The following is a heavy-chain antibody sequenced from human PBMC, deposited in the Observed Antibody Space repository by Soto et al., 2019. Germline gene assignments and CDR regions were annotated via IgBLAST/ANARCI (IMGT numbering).Heavy chain of an antibody. CDR3: ARHPNLGSSPEEWFDP. J-gene: IGHJ5*02. Sequence: EVQLVQSGAEVKKPGESLRISCKGSGYSFTSYWISWVRQMPGKGLEWMGRIDPSDSYTNYSPSFQGHVTISADKSISTAYLQWSSLKASDTAMYYCARHPNLGSSPEEWFDPWGQGTLVTVSS. D-gene: IGHD6-6*01. CDR2: IDPSDSYT. CDR1: GYSFTSYW. V-gene: IGHV5-10-1*03.